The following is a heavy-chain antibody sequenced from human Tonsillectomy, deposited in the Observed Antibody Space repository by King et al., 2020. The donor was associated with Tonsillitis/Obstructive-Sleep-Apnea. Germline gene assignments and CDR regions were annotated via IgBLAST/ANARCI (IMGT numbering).Heavy chain of an antibody. CDR1: GGSISSYY. V-gene: IGHV4-59*08. CDR3: ARHIQYYDFWSGYGSDAFDI. D-gene: IGHD3-3*01. J-gene: IGHJ3*02. CDR2: IYYSGST. Sequence: VQLQESGQGLVKPSETLSLTCTVSGGSISSYYWSWIRQPPGKGLEWIGYIYYSGSTNYNPSLKSRVTISVDTSKNQFSLKLSSVTAADTAVYYCARHIQYYDFWSGYGSDAFDIWGQGTMVTVSS.